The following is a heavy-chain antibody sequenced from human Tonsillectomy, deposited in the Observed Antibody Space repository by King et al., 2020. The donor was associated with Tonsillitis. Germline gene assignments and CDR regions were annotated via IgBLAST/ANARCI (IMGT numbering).Heavy chain of an antibody. Sequence: EQLVQSGAEVKKPGSSVKVSCKASGGTLSSYAITWVRQAPGQGLEWMGGIIPMFGTTNYAQKFQGRLTFTADKSTGTVYMDLRSLRSEDTAIYYCARDRTGSPLDYWGQGTLVTVSS. D-gene: IGHD3-10*01. J-gene: IGHJ4*02. CDR3: ARDRTGSPLDY. CDR1: GGTLSSYA. CDR2: IIPMFGTT. V-gene: IGHV1-69*06.